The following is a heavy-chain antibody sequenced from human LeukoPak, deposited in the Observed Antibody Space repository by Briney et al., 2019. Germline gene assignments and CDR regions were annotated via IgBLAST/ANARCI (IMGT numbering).Heavy chain of an antibody. D-gene: IGHD6-19*01. CDR1: GFTFSSYA. Sequence: GSLRLSCAASGFTFSSYAMSWIRQPAGKGLEWIGRIYTSGSTDYNPSLKSRVTMSVDTSKNQFSLKLSSVTAADTAVYYCARDPVYSSGWPPDYYYYGMDVWGQGTTVTVSS. J-gene: IGHJ6*02. V-gene: IGHV4-4*07. CDR3: ARDPVYSSGWPPDYYYYGMDV. CDR2: IYTSGST.